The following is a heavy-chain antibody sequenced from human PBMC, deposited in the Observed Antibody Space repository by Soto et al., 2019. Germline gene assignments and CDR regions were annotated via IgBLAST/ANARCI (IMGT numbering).Heavy chain of an antibody. V-gene: IGHV4-39*01. Sequence: QLQLQESGPGLVKPSETLSLTCTVSGGSISSSSYYWGWIRQPPGKGLEWIGSIYYSGSTYYNPSLKSRVTISVDTSKNQFSLKLSSVTAADTAVYYCARLQGVTAFDIWGQGTMVTVSS. D-gene: IGHD4-4*01. CDR3: ARLQGVTAFDI. CDR2: IYYSGST. J-gene: IGHJ3*02. CDR1: GGSISSSSYY.